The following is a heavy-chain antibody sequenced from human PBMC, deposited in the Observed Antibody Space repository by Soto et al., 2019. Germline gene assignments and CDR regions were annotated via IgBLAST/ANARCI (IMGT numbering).Heavy chain of an antibody. Sequence: SVKVSCKASGGTFSSFGINWVRQAPGQGLEWMGGIIPVSPIANYAQKFQGRVTITADKSTNTAYMELSSLRSEDTAVYFCARGRDDFHYYVMDVWGQGTTVTVYS. J-gene: IGHJ6*02. V-gene: IGHV1-69*10. CDR1: GGTFSSFG. CDR2: IIPVSPIA. D-gene: IGHD1-1*01. CDR3: ARGRDDFHYYVMDV.